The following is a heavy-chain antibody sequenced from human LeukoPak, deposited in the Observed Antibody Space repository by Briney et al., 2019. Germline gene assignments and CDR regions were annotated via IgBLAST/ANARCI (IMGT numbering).Heavy chain of an antibody. J-gene: IGHJ4*02. CDR1: GFIFSDRY. Sequence: GGSLRLSCVAAGFIFSDRYMSWIRQAPGKGMEWVAYISPDGTNIHYADSAKGRFTISRDNAKNSLFLQVNSLRAEDTAVYYCARETGWLFDYWGQGTLVTVSS. V-gene: IGHV3-11*04. CDR3: ARETGWLFDY. D-gene: IGHD3-9*01. CDR2: ISPDGTNI.